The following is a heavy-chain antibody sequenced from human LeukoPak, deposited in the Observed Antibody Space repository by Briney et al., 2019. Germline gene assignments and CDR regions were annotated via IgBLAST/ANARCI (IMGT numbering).Heavy chain of an antibody. V-gene: IGHV3-13*01. CDR3: ARAIPSLLWFGELDAFDI. CDR1: GFTFSSYD. CDR2: IGTAGDT. D-gene: IGHD3-10*01. Sequence: TGGSLRLSCAASGFTFSSYDMHWVRQPTGKGLEWVSAIGTAGDTYYPGSVKGRFTISRENAKNSLYLQINSLRAGDTAVYYCARAIPSLLWFGELDAFDIWGQGAMVTVSS. J-gene: IGHJ3*02.